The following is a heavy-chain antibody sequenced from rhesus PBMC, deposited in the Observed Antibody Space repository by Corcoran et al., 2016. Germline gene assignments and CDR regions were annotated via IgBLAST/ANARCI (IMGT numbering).Heavy chain of an antibody. CDR2: MSRGGGST. D-gene: IGHD3-16*01. CDR1: GFTFSSYG. Sequence: EVQLVESGGGLVQPGGSLRLSCAASGFTFSSYGMYWVRQAPGKGLEWISAMSRGGGSTNYADSGKGRFTIARDNAKHTLSMQMNSLRAEDTAVYYCAKGYSGSYYRFDYWGQGVLVTVSS. CDR3: AKGYSGSYYRFDY. J-gene: IGHJ4*01. V-gene: IGHV3S25*01.